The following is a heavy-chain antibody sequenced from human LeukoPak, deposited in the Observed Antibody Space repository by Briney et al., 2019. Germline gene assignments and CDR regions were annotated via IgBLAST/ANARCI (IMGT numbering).Heavy chain of an antibody. CDR3: ARGPHERSGYPDD. Sequence: ASVKVSCKASGYTSTSYAMHWVRQAPGQRLEWMGWINAGNANTKYSQKFQGRVTITRDTSTSTAYMELRSLRSDDTAVYYCARGPHERSGYPDDWGQGTLVTVSS. D-gene: IGHD3-22*01. CDR1: GYTSTSYA. V-gene: IGHV1-3*01. CDR2: INAGNANT. J-gene: IGHJ4*02.